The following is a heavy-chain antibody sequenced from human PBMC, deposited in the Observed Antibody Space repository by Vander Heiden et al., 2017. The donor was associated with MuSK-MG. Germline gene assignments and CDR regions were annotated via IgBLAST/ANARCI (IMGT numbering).Heavy chain of an antibody. CDR1: GFTFSSYA. CDR2: ISGSGGST. J-gene: IGHJ3*02. V-gene: IGHV3-23*01. Sequence: EVQLLESGGGLVQPGGSLRLSCAASGFTFSSYAMGWVRQAPGKGLEWVSAISGSGGSTYYADSVKGRFTISRDNSKNTLYLQMNSLRAEDTAVYYCATAIKDTAMPLDAFDIWGQGTMVTVSS. CDR3: ATAIKDTAMPLDAFDI. D-gene: IGHD5-18*01.